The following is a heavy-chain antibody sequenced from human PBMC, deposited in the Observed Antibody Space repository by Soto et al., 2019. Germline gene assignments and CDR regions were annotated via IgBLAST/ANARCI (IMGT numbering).Heavy chain of an antibody. J-gene: IGHJ3*02. CDR3: ARVGTTVTTPFYSFAFDI. CDR1: GFTFSSYW. D-gene: IGHD4-17*01. Sequence: EVQLVESGGGLVQPGGSLRLSCAASGFTFSSYWMSWVRQAPGKGLEWVANIKQDGSEKYYVDSVKGRFTISRDNAKKSLYLQMNSLRAEDTAVYYCARVGTTVTTPFYSFAFDIWGQGTMVTVSS. CDR2: IKQDGSEK. V-gene: IGHV3-7*01.